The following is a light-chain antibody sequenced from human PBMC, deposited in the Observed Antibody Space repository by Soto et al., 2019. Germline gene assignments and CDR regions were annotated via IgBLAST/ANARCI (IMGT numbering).Light chain of an antibody. V-gene: IGKV3-20*01. CDR3: QQYGSSPLT. CDR2: GAS. CDR1: QSVSSSY. Sequence: EIVLTQSPGTLSLSPGERATLSCRASQSVSSSYLAWYQQKPVQAPRLLIYGASSRAPGIPDRFSGSGSGTDFTLTISRLEPEDFAVYYGQQYGSSPLTFGGGTKVEIK. J-gene: IGKJ4*01.